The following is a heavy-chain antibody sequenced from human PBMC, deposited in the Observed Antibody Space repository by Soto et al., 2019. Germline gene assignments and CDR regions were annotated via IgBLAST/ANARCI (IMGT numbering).Heavy chain of an antibody. V-gene: IGHV3-21*01. CDR2: ISSSSSDI. Sequence: GGSLRFSCAASGFTFSSYSMNWVRQAPGKGLEWVSSISSSSSDIYYADSVKGRFTISRDNAKNSLYLQTNSLRAEDTAVYYCARVAAAGHFDYWGQGTLVTVSS. CDR3: ARVAAAGHFDY. J-gene: IGHJ4*02. D-gene: IGHD6-13*01. CDR1: GFTFSSYS.